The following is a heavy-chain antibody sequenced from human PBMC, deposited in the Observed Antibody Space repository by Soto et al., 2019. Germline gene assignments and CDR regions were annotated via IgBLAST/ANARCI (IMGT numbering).Heavy chain of an antibody. CDR3: AIGGSKRVRGAIVEVFHLEF. CDR1: GFTVTRNY. Sequence: QLVESGGGLIQPGGSLRLSCAASGFTVTRNYMTWVRLAPGKGLECVSTIHTGGKTYYTDSVKGRFTVSRDESKNTLFLQMSTLRVEDTGVYYCAIGGSKRVRGAIVEVFHLEFWGRGTVVTVSS. CDR2: IHTGGKT. D-gene: IGHD3-10*01. V-gene: IGHV3-53*02. J-gene: IGHJ4*02.